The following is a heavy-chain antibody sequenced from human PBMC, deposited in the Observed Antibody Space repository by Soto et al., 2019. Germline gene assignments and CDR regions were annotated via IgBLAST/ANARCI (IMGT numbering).Heavy chain of an antibody. Sequence: GGSLRLSCAASGFTFSSYGMHWVRQAPGKGLEWVAVIWYDGSNKYYADSVKGRFTISRDNSKNTLYLQMNSLRAEDTAVYYFAKDLGRYFDWLFAFDDWGQGTPVTVSS. V-gene: IGHV3-30*02. CDR3: AKDLGRYFDWLFAFDD. CDR2: IWYDGSNK. D-gene: IGHD3-9*01. CDR1: GFTFSSYG. J-gene: IGHJ4*02.